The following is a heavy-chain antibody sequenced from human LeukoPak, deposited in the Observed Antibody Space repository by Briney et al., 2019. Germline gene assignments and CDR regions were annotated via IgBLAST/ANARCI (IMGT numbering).Heavy chain of an antibody. D-gene: IGHD3-22*01. CDR2: INHSGTT. J-gene: IGHJ4*02. V-gene: IGHV4-34*01. CDR1: GGSFSGYY. Sequence: SETLSLTCAVYGGSFSGYYWSWLRQPPGKGREWIGEINHSGTTNYNTSLKSRVTISVDTYNNQFSLKLSSVTAADTAVYYCARDLAYYYDSSGTETLYYFDYWGQGTLVTVSS. CDR3: ARDLAYYYDSSGTETLYYFDY.